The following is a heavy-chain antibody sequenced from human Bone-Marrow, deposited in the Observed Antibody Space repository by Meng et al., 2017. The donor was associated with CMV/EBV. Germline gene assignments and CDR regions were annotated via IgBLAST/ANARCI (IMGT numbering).Heavy chain of an antibody. D-gene: IGHD3-3*01. J-gene: IGHJ6*02. CDR1: GGSASSGSYY. V-gene: IGHV4-61*01. CDR3: ATNDFWSGPDPYYGLDV. CDR2: IYYSGSA. Sequence: SETLSLTCTVSGGSASSGSYYWSWIRQPPGKGLEWIGYIYYSGSANYNPSFKSRVTISVDTSKNQFSLKLSSLTAADTAVYYCATNDFWSGPDPYYGLDVWGQGTTVTVSS.